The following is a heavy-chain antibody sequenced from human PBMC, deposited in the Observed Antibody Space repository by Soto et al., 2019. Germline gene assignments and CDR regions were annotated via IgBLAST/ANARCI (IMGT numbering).Heavy chain of an antibody. CDR1: GFSFSRYA. CDR2: MTGSGGDI. V-gene: IGHV3-23*01. Sequence: EVQLLESGGCLVQPGGSLRLSCAASGFSFSRYAMMWVRQAPGKGQEWVAGMTGSGGDIRYADSVKGRFTISKDNSKNTLYLQMNSMRAEDTAIYYCAKDAVYNDGLCLVANWGQGTLVTVSS. D-gene: IGHD5-12*01. J-gene: IGHJ4*02. CDR3: AKDAVYNDGLCLVAN.